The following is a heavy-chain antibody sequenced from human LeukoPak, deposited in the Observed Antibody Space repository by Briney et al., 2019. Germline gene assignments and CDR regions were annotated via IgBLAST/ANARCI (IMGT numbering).Heavy chain of an antibody. V-gene: IGHV1-69*13. CDR3: AMRSSVPAGTDYFDY. J-gene: IGHJ4*02. Sequence: SVKVSCKASGGTFSNSGINWVRQAPGQGLQWMGGIIPKFGSTKYAREFQGRFTITADGSTSTAYMELSSLRSEDTAVYYCAMRSSVPAGTDYFDYWGQGTLVTVSS. CDR1: GGTFSNSG. D-gene: IGHD2-2*01. CDR2: IIPKFGST.